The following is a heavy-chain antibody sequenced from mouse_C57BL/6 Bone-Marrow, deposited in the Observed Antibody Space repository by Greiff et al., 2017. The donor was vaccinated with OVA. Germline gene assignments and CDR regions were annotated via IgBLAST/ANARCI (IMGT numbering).Heavy chain of an antibody. CDR2: IDPGSGGT. V-gene: IGHV1-54*01. J-gene: IGHJ2*01. CDR3: ARWGGYYDFDY. D-gene: IGHD2-3*01. Sequence: VQGVESGAELVRPGTSVKVSCKASGYAFTNYLIEWVKQRPGQGLEWIGVIDPGSGGTNYNEKFKGKATLTADKSSSTAYMQLSSLTSEDSAVYFCARWGGYYDFDYWGQGTTLTVSS. CDR1: GYAFTNYL.